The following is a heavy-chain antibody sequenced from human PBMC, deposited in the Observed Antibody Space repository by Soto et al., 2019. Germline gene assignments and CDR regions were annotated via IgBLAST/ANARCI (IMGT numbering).Heavy chain of an antibody. V-gene: IGHV3-23*01. CDR2: ISGSGGST. Sequence: PGGSLRLSCAASGFTFSSYAMSWVRQAPGKGLEWVSAISGSGGSTYYADSVKGRFTISRDNSKNTLYLQMNSLRAEDTAVYYCAKDSVNPSRYYYYGMDVWGQGTTVTVSS. D-gene: IGHD3-3*01. CDR3: AKDSVNPSRYYYYGMDV. J-gene: IGHJ6*02. CDR1: GFTFSSYA.